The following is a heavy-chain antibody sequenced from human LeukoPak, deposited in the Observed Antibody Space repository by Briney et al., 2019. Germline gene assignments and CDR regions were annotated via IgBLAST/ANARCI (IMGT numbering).Heavy chain of an antibody. CDR1: GFTFSSYA. V-gene: IGHV3-23*01. CDR2: ISGSGGST. D-gene: IGHD3-3*01. Sequence: GGSLRLSCAASGFTFSSYAMSWVRQAPGKGLEWVSAISGSGGSTYYADSVKGRFTISRDNSKNTLCLQMNSLRAEDTAVYYCARVPTLYDFWSAPLDYWGQGTLVTVSS. J-gene: IGHJ4*02. CDR3: ARVPTLYDFWSAPLDY.